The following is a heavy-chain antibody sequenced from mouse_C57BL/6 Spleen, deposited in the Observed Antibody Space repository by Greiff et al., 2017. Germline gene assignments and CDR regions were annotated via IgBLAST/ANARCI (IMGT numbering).Heavy chain of an antibody. V-gene: IGHV1-82*01. Sequence: QVQLQQSGPELVKPGASVKISCKASGYAFSSSWMNWVKQRPGKGLERIGRIYPGDGDTNYNGKFKGKATLTADKSSSTAYMQLSSLTSEDSAVYFCGYSNYPYYAMDYWGQGTSVTVSS. CDR3: GYSNYPYYAMDY. J-gene: IGHJ4*01. CDR1: GYAFSSSW. D-gene: IGHD2-5*01. CDR2: IYPGDGDT.